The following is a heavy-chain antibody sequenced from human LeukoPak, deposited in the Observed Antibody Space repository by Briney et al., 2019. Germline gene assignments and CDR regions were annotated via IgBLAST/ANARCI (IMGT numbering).Heavy chain of an antibody. CDR3: ARDGPYGFFEYYFDY. D-gene: IGHD3-10*01. Sequence: GGSLRLSCAASGFTFSSYEMNWVRQAPGKGLEWVSYISSSGSIIYYADSVKGRFTISSDNAKNSLYLQMNSLRAEDTAVYYCARDGPYGFFEYYFDYWGQGTLVTVSS. V-gene: IGHV3-48*03. CDR2: ISSSGSII. CDR1: GFTFSSYE. J-gene: IGHJ4*02.